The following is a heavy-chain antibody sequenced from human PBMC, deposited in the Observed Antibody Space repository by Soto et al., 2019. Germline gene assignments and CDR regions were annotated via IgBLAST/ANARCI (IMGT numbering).Heavy chain of an antibody. D-gene: IGHD3-16*01. CDR2: YYYTGTT. V-gene: IGHV4-59*13. J-gene: IGHJ4*02. CDR3: ARTFWGPHADF. CDR1: GGSIYGYY. Sequence: SETLSLTCNVSGGSIYGYYWSWIRHPPGKRLEWIGYYYYTGTTNYNPALKSRVAISVDTSKNQFSLALSSVTEADTAVYYCARTFWGPHADFWGQGILVTVSS.